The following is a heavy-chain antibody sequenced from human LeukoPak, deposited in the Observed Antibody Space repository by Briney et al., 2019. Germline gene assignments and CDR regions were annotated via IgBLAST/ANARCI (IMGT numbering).Heavy chain of an antibody. CDR1: GFTFSDYY. Sequence: PGGSLRLSCAASGFTFSDYYMSWIRQAPGKGLEWVSYISSSGSTIYYADSVKGRFTISRDNAKNSLYLQMNSLRAEDTAVYYCAKDAATLYYYGSGSLKYWGQGTLVTVSS. CDR2: ISSSGSTI. V-gene: IGHV3-11*04. D-gene: IGHD3-10*01. J-gene: IGHJ4*02. CDR3: AKDAATLYYYGSGSLKY.